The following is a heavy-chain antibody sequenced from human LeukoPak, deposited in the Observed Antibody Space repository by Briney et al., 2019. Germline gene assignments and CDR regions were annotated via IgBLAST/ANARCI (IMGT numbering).Heavy chain of an antibody. V-gene: IGHV4-39*01. J-gene: IGHJ4*02. D-gene: IGHD3-16*01. CDR1: GGSISSSDYY. CDR2: IYFSGST. CDR3: ARKPLGGLISMSYFDY. Sequence: SETLSLTCTVSGGSISSSDYYWGWIRQPPGKGLEWIGSIYFSGSTYYNPSLKSRITISVDTSKNQFFLKLSSVTAADMAVYYCARKPLGGLISMSYFDYWGQGALVTVSS.